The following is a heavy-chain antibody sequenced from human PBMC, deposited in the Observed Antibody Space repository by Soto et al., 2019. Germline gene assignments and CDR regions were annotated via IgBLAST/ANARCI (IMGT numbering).Heavy chain of an antibody. CDR2: IKTDGSEK. D-gene: IGHD3-16*01. V-gene: IGHV3-7*05. CDR3: ARPVRGSPEDV. J-gene: IGHJ6*02. Sequence: EVQLVESGGGLVQPGGSLRLSCEASGFTFSAYWMGWVRQAPGTGLQWVATIKTDGSEKYYVDSVTGRFTISRDNDKNSLYLQLNTLRAGDTGVYYCARPVRGSPEDVWGQGTTVTVSS. CDR1: GFTFSAYW.